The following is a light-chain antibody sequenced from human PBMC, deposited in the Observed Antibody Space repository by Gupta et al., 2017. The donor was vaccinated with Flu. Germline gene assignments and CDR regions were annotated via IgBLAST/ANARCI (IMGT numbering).Light chain of an antibody. CDR3: QQFDNSPWT. V-gene: IGKV3-20*01. J-gene: IGKJ1*01. CDR1: HSVRSRF. Sequence: EIVMTQSPGTLPLSPGERASLPCRASHSVRSRFLAWYQQKPGQAPRLLIYGATTRATGIPDRFSGTGSGTNFTLTISRVESEDFAVYYCQQFDNSPWTFGQGTKVEIK. CDR2: GAT.